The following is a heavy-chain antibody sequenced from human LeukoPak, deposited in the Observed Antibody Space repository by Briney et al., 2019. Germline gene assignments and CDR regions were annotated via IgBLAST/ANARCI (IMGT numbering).Heavy chain of an antibody. Sequence: PSETLSLTCAVYGGSFSGYYWSWIRQPPGKGLEWIGEINHSGSTNYNPSLKSRVTISVDTSKNQFSLKLSSVTAADTAVYYCARGRNYYDSSGYNNWGQGTLVTVSS. CDR1: GGSFSGYY. V-gene: IGHV4-34*01. J-gene: IGHJ4*02. D-gene: IGHD3-22*01. CDR3: ARGRNYYDSSGYNN. CDR2: INHSGST.